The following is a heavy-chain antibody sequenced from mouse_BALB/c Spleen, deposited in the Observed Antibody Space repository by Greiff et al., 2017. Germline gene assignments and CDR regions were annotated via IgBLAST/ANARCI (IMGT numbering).Heavy chain of an antibody. CDR1: GFNIKDTY. CDR2: IDPANGNT. CDR3: AREGMITTGGWYFDV. D-gene: IGHD2-4*01. J-gene: IGHJ1*01. Sequence: VQLQQSGAELVKPGASVKLSCTASGFNIKDTYMHWVKQRPEQGLEWIGRIDPANGNTKYDPKFQGKATITADTSSNTAYLQLSSLSSEDTAVYYCAREGMITTGGWYFDVWGAGTTVTVSS. V-gene: IGHV14-3*02.